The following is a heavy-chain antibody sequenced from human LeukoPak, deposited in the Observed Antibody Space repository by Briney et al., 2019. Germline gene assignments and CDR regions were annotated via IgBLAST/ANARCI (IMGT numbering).Heavy chain of an antibody. CDR2: MNPNSGNT. D-gene: IGHD3-22*01. V-gene: IGHV1-8*01. CDR1: GYSFTSYD. CDR3: ARGAYYDSSGYHI. J-gene: IGHJ3*02. Sequence: GASVKVSCKASGYSFTSYDLNWVRQATGQGPEWMGWMNPNSGNTGYVQKLQGRVTMTRDTSINTAYMELSSLRSEDTAVYYCARGAYYDSSGYHIWGQGTMVTVSS.